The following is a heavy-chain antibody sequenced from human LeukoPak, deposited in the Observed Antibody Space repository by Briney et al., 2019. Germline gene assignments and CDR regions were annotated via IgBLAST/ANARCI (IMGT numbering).Heavy chain of an antibody. D-gene: IGHD5-12*01. J-gene: IGHJ5*02. CDR2: ISYDGSNK. CDR3: ARTLNPRWLNWFDP. Sequence: SCKASGFTFSSYAMHWVRQAPGKGLEWVAVISYDGSNKYYADSVKGRFTISRDNSKNTLYLQMNSLRAEDTAVYYCARTLNPRWLNWFDPWGQGTLVTVSS. CDR1: GFTFSSYA. V-gene: IGHV3-30-3*01.